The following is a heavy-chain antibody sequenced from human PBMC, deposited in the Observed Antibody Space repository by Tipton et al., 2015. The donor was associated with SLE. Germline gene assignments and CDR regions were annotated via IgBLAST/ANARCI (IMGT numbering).Heavy chain of an antibody. Sequence: GSLRLSCAASGFTFSSYAMSWVRQAPGKGLEWVSAISGSGGSTYYADSVKGRFTISRDNSKNTLYLQMNSLRAEDTAVYYCARGDYDFWSGYKGAFDIWGQGTMVTVSS. CDR1: GFTFSSYA. V-gene: IGHV3-23*01. CDR2: ISGSGGST. D-gene: IGHD3-3*01. CDR3: ARGDYDFWSGYKGAFDI. J-gene: IGHJ3*02.